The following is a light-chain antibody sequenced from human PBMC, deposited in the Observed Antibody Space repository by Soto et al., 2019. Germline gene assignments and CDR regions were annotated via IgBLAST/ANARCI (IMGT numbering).Light chain of an antibody. CDR2: DAS. J-gene: IGKJ1*01. V-gene: IGKV3-20*01. CDR1: QSVSSY. CDR3: KQYGSSGK. Sequence: EIVLTQSPATLSLSPGEIATLSCSASQSVSSYLAWYQQKPGQAPRLLIYDASNRATGIPDRFSGSGSGKDFTLTISRLEPEDFAVYYCKQYGSSGKFGQGTKVDIK.